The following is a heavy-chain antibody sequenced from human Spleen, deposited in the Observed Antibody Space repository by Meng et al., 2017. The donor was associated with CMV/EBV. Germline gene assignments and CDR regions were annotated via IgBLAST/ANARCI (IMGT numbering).Heavy chain of an antibody. Sequence: GESLKISCAASGFTFSSYAMHWVRQAPGKGLEWVAVISYDGSNKYYADSVKGRFTISRDNSKNTLYLQMNSLRAEDTAVYYCARGVTPGDAFDIWGQGTMVTVSS. CDR2: ISYDGSNK. J-gene: IGHJ3*02. CDR3: ARGVTPGDAFDI. CDR1: GFTFSSYA. D-gene: IGHD4-23*01. V-gene: IGHV3-30-3*01.